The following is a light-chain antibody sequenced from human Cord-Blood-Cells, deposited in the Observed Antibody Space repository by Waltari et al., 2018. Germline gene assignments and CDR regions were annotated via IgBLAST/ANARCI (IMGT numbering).Light chain of an antibody. J-gene: IGKJ4*01. V-gene: IGKV3-15*01. CDR3: QQYNNWPLT. CDR1: QSVSSN. CDR2: GAS. Sequence: EIVMTQSPATLSVSPGERATLSCRASQSVSSNLAWYQQEPGQAPKLLIYGASTRATGIPARFSGSESGTEFTLTISSLQSEDFAVYYCQQYNNWPLTFGGGTKVEIK.